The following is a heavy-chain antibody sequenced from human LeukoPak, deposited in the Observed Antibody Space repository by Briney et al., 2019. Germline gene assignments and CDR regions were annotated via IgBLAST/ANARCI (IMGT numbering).Heavy chain of an antibody. CDR3: ATEFDILTGVDAFDI. J-gene: IGHJ3*02. CDR1: GYTLTELS. CDR2: FDPEDGET. Sequence: ASVKVSCKVSGYTLTELSMHWVRQAPGKGLEWMGGFDPEDGETIYAQKFQGRVTMTEDTSTYTAYMELSCLRSEDTAVYYCATEFDILTGVDAFDIWGQGTMVTVSS. D-gene: IGHD3-9*01. V-gene: IGHV1-24*01.